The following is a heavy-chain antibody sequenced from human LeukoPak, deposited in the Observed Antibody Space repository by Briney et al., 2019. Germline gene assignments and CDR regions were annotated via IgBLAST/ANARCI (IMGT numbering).Heavy chain of an antibody. CDR3: ASDGTGAGYYYDSSGYSS. V-gene: IGHV4-34*01. Sequence: SETLSLTCAVYGGSFSGYYWSWIRQPPGKGLEWIGEINHSGSTSYNPSLKSRVTISVATSKNQFSLKLSSVTAADTAVYYCASDGTGAGYYYDSSGYSSWRQGTLVTVSS. D-gene: IGHD3-22*01. J-gene: IGHJ5*02. CDR2: INHSGST. CDR1: GGSFSGYY.